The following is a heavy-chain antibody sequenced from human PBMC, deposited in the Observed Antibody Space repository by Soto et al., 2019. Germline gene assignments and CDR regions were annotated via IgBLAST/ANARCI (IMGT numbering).Heavy chain of an antibody. D-gene: IGHD4-17*01. CDR3: ASAPRDYGDYYYYYMDV. V-gene: IGHV3-21*01. Sequence: GGSLRLSCAASGFTFSSYSMNWVRQAPGKGLEWVSSISSSSSYIYYADSVKGRFTISRDNAKNSLYLQMNSLRAEDTAVYYCASAPRDYGDYYYYYMDVWGKGTTVTVSS. J-gene: IGHJ6*03. CDR1: GFTFSSYS. CDR2: ISSSSSYI.